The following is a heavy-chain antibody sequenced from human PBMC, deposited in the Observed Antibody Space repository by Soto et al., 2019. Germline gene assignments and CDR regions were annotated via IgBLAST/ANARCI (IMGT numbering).Heavy chain of an antibody. V-gene: IGHV3-30*18. CDR1: GFTFSSYG. CDR2: ISYDGSNK. D-gene: IGHD6-19*01. Sequence: LRLSCAASGFTFSSYGMHWVRQAPGKGLEWVAVISYDGSNKYYADSVKGRFTISRDNSKNTLYLQMSSLRAEDTAVYYCVKDGSSGWPYYYDMDVWGQGTTVTVSS. CDR3: VKDGSSGWPYYYDMDV. J-gene: IGHJ6*02.